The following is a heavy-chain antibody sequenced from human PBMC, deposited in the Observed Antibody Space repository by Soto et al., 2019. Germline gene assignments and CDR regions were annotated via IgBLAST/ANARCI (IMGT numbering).Heavy chain of an antibody. CDR1: ESIFRGYG. Sequence: GGSLRLCCAAPESIFRGYGMHWVRQAPGKGLEWVAIIRGSDGRTCYADFVKGRFTISRDNSRNTPYLQMSSLRAEDTAVYYCARVNSYSNDWVGFDYWGQGTQVTVSS. CDR3: ARVNSYSNDWVGFDY. CDR2: IRGSDGRT. V-gene: IGHV3-NL1*01. D-gene: IGHD6-13*01. J-gene: IGHJ4*02.